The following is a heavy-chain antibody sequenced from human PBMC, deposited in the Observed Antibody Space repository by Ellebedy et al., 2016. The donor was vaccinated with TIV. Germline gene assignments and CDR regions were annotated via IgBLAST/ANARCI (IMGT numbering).Heavy chain of an antibody. CDR1: GFTFSSYA. D-gene: IGHD6-13*01. V-gene: IGHV3-23*01. Sequence: GESLKISCAASGFTFSSYAMNWVRQAPGKGLEWVSTVSHSPSYTYYADSVRGRFTISRDNSKNTLYLQMSSLRAEDTAVYYCAKRAATGTGPYYFDYWGQGTLVTVSS. CDR3: AKRAATGTGPYYFDY. J-gene: IGHJ4*02. CDR2: VSHSPSYT.